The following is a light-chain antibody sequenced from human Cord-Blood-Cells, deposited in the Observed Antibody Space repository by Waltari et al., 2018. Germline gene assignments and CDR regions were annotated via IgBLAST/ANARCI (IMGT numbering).Light chain of an antibody. Sequence: NFMLTQPHSVSESPGQTVTISCTRSSGRIASNYVQWYQQRPGSSPTTVIYEDNQRPSGVPDRFSGSIDSSSNSASLTISGLKTEDEADYYCQSYDSSNQGVVFGGGTKLTVL. CDR1: SGRIASNY. V-gene: IGLV6-57*01. CDR2: EDN. J-gene: IGLJ2*01. CDR3: QSYDSSNQGVV.